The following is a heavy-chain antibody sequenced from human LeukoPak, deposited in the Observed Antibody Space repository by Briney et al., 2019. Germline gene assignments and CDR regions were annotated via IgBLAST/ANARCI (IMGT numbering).Heavy chain of an antibody. CDR3: AKDRSPSIAAAGTDWFDP. CDR1: GLTFSSYA. CDR2: ISGSGGST. D-gene: IGHD6-13*01. J-gene: IGHJ5*02. V-gene: IGHV3-23*01. Sequence: GGSLRLSCAASGLTFSSYAMSWVRQAPGKGLEWVSAISGSGGSTKYADSVKGRLTISRDNSKNTLYLQMNSLRAEDTAVYYCAKDRSPSIAAAGTDWFDPWGQGTLVTVSS.